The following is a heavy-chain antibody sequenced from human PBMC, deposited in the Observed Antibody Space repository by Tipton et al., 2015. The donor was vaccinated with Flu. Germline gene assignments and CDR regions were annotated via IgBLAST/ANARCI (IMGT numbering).Heavy chain of an antibody. CDR2: IKEDGSEK. CDR1: GFTFSSYW. J-gene: IGHJ5*02. Sequence: QLVQSGGGLVQPGGSLRLSCAALGFTFSSYWMSWVRQAPGKGLEWMANIKEDGSEKYYVDSLKGRFTISRDNAKNSLYLQMISLRAEDTAVYYCARGLSGPWGQGTLVTVSS. D-gene: IGHD3-10*01. V-gene: IGHV3-7*01. CDR3: ARGLSGP.